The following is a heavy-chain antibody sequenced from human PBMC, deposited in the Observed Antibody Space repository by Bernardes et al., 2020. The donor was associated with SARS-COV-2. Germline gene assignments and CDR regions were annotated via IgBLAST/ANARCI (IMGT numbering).Heavy chain of an antibody. D-gene: IGHD3-3*01. CDR2: INPSGGST. CDR1: GYIFTAYS. CDR3: ARGHVYILRHFDRNNWFDP. V-gene: IGHV1-46*01. J-gene: IGHJ5*02. Sequence: ASVKVSCKASGYIFTAYSLHWVRQAPGQGLEWMGIINPSGGSTTYAQKFQGRVTMTSDTSTSTVYMELSSLRSDDTAVYYCARGHVYILRHFDRNNWFDPWGQGTLVTVSS.